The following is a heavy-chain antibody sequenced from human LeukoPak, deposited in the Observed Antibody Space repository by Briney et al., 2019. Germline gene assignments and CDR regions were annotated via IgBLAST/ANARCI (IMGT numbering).Heavy chain of an antibody. CDR3: ARGGGLDV. D-gene: IGHD3-16*01. V-gene: IGHV3-7*03. Sequence: GGSLRLSCAASGFTFSIYWTNWARQAPGKGLEWVASINHNGNVNYYVDSVKGRFTISRDNAKNSLYLQMSNLRAEDSAVYFCARGGGLDVWGQGATVTVSS. CDR2: INHNGNVN. CDR1: GFTFSIYW. J-gene: IGHJ6*02.